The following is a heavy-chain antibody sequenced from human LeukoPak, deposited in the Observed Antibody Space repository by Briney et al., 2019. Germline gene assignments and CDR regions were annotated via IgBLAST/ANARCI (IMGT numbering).Heavy chain of an antibody. Sequence: SGTLSLTCAVSGGSISSSNWWSWVRQPPGKGLEWIGEIYHSGSTNYNPSLKSRVTISVDKSKNQFSLKLSSVTAADTAVYYCARVPVVLMVYAMSSSSAFDIWGQGTMVTVSS. V-gene: IGHV4-4*02. CDR2: IYHSGST. CDR3: ARVPVVLMVYAMSSSSAFDI. D-gene: IGHD2-8*01. CDR1: GGSISSSNW. J-gene: IGHJ3*02.